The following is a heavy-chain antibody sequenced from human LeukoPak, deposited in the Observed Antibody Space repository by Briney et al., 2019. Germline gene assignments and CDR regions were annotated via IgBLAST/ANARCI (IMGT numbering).Heavy chain of an antibody. J-gene: IGHJ4*02. CDR2: ISSGSSYI. V-gene: IGHV3-21*01. CDR1: GFTFSSYS. D-gene: IGHD6-13*01. CDR3: AREGYSRTWYFDY. Sequence: PGRSLRLSCAASGFTFSSYSMHWVRQAPGKGPEWVSCISSGSSYIHYADSLKGRFTISRDSAKNALYLQMNSLRAEDTAVYYCAREGYSRTWYFDYWGQGTLVTVSS.